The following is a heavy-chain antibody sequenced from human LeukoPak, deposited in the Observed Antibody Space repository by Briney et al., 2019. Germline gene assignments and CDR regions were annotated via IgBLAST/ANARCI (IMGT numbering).Heavy chain of an antibody. J-gene: IGHJ4*03. V-gene: IGHV3-21*01. D-gene: IGHD3-16*01. CDR2: ISSSSSYI. Sequence: GSLRLSCAASGFTFSSYSMNWVRQAPGKGLEWVSSISSSSSYIYYADSVKGRFTISRDNAKNTLYLQMDTLRGEDTAVYYCARGGSTYFDSWGHGTLVTVSS. CDR1: GFTFSSYS. CDR3: ARGGSTYFDS.